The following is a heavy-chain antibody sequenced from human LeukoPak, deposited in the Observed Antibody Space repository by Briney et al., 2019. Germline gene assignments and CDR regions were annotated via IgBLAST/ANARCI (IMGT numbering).Heavy chain of an antibody. CDR2: IRKDGSHK. J-gene: IGHJ4*02. D-gene: IGHD1-26*01. CDR1: GFTFSDHD. V-gene: IGHV3-30*02. Sequence: GGSLRLSCAASGFTFSDHDMHWVRQAPGKGLEWVTFIRKDGSHKFYVDSVRGRFTIPRDNSKNTVSLQMNSLRTDDTAVYFCAKSSGGGFDHWGQGTLVTVSS. CDR3: AKSSGGGFDH.